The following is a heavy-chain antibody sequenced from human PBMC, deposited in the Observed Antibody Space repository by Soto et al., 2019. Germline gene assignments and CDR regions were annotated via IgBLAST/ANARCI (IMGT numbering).Heavy chain of an antibody. CDR1: GFTFSSYA. D-gene: IGHD3-22*01. V-gene: IGHV3-23*01. CDR3: ARAQVFYDSSGYYSPFDY. J-gene: IGHJ4*02. CDR2: ISGSGGST. Sequence: PGGSLRLSCAASGFTFSSYAMSWVRQAPGKGLEWVSAISGSGGSTYYPGSVKGRFTISRENAKNSLYLQMNSLRAGDTAVYYCARAQVFYDSSGYYSPFDYWGQGTLVTVSS.